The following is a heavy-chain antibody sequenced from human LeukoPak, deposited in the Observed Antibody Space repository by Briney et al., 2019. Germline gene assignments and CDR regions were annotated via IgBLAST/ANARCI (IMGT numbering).Heavy chain of an antibody. J-gene: IGHJ4*02. CDR2: IYYSGST. CDR3: ARHFRVAGRRKGFDY. V-gene: IGHV4-39*01. D-gene: IGHD6-19*01. CDR1: GGSISSNSYY. Sequence: SETLSLTCTVSGGSISSNSYYWGWIRQPPGKGLKWIGSIYYSGSTYYNPSLKSRVTISVDTSKNQFSLKLSSVTAADTAVYYCARHFRVAGRRKGFDYWGQGTLVTVSS.